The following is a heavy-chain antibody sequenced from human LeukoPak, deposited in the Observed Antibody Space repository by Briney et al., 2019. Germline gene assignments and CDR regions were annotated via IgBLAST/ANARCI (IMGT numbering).Heavy chain of an antibody. Sequence: GGSLRLSCAASGFTFSSYAMTWVRQAPGKGLEWVSAFSATDGSAQYAESVKGRFTISRDNSKNRLYLQTNSLRAEDTAVYYCAKARIAAAGTGAFDVWGQGTMVTVSS. CDR2: FSATDGSA. CDR3: AKARIAAAGTGAFDV. V-gene: IGHV3-23*01. J-gene: IGHJ3*01. D-gene: IGHD6-13*01. CDR1: GFTFSSYA.